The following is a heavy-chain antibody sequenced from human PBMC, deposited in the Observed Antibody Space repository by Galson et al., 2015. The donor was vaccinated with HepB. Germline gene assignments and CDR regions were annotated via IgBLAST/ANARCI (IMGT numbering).Heavy chain of an antibody. D-gene: IGHD6-19*01. CDR3: AREKGTYSSGWYYAFDI. Sequence: SLRLSCAASGFTFSSYGMHWVRQAPGKGLEWVAVIWYDGSNKYYADSVKGRFTISRDNSKNTLYLQMNSLRAEDTAVYYCAREKGTYSSGWYYAFDIWGQGTMVTVSS. CDR2: IWYDGSNK. J-gene: IGHJ3*02. CDR1: GFTFSSYG. V-gene: IGHV3-33*01.